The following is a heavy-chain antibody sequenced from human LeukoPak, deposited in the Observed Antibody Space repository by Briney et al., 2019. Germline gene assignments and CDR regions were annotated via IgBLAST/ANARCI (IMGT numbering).Heavy chain of an antibody. V-gene: IGHV3-30-3*01. J-gene: IGHJ4*02. CDR2: ISYDGSNK. CDR3: AKDWGREVGDPYFDY. Sequence: GGSLRLSCAASGFTFSSYAMHWVRQAPGKGLEWVAVISYDGSNKYYADSVKGRFTISRDNSKNTLYLQMNSLRAEDTAVYYCAKDWGREVGDPYFDYWGQGTLVTVSS. D-gene: IGHD3-16*01. CDR1: GFTFSSYA.